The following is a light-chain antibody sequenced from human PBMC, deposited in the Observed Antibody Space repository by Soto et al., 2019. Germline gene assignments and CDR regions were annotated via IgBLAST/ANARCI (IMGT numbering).Light chain of an antibody. CDR1: SSDIGAYNF. V-gene: IGLV2-14*03. CDR2: DVN. Sequence: QSALTQPASVSGSPGQSITISCTGTSSDIGAYNFVSWYQQHPGKAPKLMLYDVNIRPSGVSNRFSGSKSGNTASLTISGLQAEDEADYYCTSWTTSTTMTFGGGTTLTVL. J-gene: IGLJ2*01. CDR3: TSWTTSTTMT.